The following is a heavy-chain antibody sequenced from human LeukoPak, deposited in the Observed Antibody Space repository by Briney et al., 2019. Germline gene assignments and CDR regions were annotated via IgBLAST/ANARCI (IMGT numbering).Heavy chain of an antibody. CDR3: AKGKRYPDY. CDR2: LNLDGSDK. V-gene: IGHV3-7*03. CDR1: GFTFSVSW. D-gene: IGHD1-1*01. Sequence: PGGSLRLSCVVSGFTFSVSWMSWVRQAPGKGLGWVASLNLDGSDKYYVDSVKGRFTVSRDNAKNSLYLQMDSLRVEDTAVYYCAKGKRYPDYWGQGTLVTVSS. J-gene: IGHJ4*02.